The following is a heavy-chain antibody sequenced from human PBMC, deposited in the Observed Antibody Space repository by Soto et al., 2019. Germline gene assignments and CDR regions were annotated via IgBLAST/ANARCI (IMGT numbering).Heavy chain of an antibody. CDR2: ISGSGGST. CDR3: AEVAYDFWSGYDDYYYGMDV. V-gene: IGHV3-23*01. CDR1: GFAFSDPY. Sequence: PGGSLRLSCAASGFAFSDPYMSWIRQAPGKGLEWVSAISGSGGSTYYADSVKGRFTISRDNSKNTLYLQMNSLRAEDTAVYYCAEVAYDFWSGYDDYYYGMDVWGQGTTVTVSS. D-gene: IGHD3-3*01. J-gene: IGHJ6*02.